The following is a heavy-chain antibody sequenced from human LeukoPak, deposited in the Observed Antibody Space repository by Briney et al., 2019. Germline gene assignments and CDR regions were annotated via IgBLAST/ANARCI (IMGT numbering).Heavy chain of an antibody. CDR3: ARAPSSAVRAFDI. J-gene: IGHJ3*02. V-gene: IGHV1-2*02. Sequence: ASVKASCKASGYTFTGYYMHWVRQAPGQGLEWMGWINPNSGGTNYAQKFQGRVTMTRDTSISTAYMELSRLRSDDTAVYYCARAPSSAVRAFDIWGQGTMVTVSS. D-gene: IGHD6-6*01. CDR1: GYTFTGYY. CDR2: INPNSGGT.